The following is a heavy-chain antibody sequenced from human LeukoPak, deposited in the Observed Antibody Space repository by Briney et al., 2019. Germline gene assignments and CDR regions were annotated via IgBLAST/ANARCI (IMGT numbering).Heavy chain of an antibody. CDR2: INSDGSST. CDR3: ARAQADITMVRGVHHYYYYGMDV. Sequence: GGSLRLSCAASGFTFSSYWMHWVRQAPGKGLVWVSRINSDGSSTSYADSVKGRFTISRDNAKNTLYLQMNSLRAEDTTVYYCARAQADITMVRGVHHYYYYGMDVWGKGTTVTVSS. CDR1: GFTFSSYW. D-gene: IGHD3-10*01. V-gene: IGHV3-74*01. J-gene: IGHJ6*04.